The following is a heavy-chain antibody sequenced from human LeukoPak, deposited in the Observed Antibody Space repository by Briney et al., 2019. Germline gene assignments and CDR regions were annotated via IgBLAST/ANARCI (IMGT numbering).Heavy chain of an antibody. CDR2: INADGNNT. V-gene: IGHV3-74*01. CDR3: AKDLWPSSLRSPNGFDY. D-gene: IGHD3-3*01. Sequence: GALRLSCAASGLMFSDEYMHWVRQAPGKGLVWVSRINADGNNTTYADSVKGRFTISRDNAKNTLYLQMNSLRAEDTAVYYCAKDLWPSSLRSPNGFDYWGQGTLVTVSS. CDR1: GLMFSDEY. J-gene: IGHJ4*02.